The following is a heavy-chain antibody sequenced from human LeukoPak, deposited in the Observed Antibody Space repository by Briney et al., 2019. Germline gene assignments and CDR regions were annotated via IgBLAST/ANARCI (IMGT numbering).Heavy chain of an antibody. CDR3: ARVPLGGDYLDY. V-gene: IGHV4-61*02. D-gene: IGHD4-17*01. Sequence: SETLSLTCTVSGGSISSGSYYWSWIRQPAGKGLEWIGRIYTSGSTNYNPSLKSRVTISVDTSKNQFSLKLSSVTAADTAVYYCARVPLGGDYLDYWGQGTLVTVSS. CDR2: IYTSGST. J-gene: IGHJ4*02. CDR1: GGSISSGSYY.